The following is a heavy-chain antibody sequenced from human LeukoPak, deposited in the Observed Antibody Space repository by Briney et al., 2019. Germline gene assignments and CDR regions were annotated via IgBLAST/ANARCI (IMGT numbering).Heavy chain of an antibody. J-gene: IGHJ6*04. CDR1: GFTFSSYA. CDR2: ISGSGGST. V-gene: IGHV3-23*01. Sequence: GGSLRLSCAASGFTFSSYAMSWVRQAPGKGLERVSAISGSGGSTYYADSVKGRFTISRDNSKNTLYLQMNSLRAEDTAVYYCAKPSGRGHYYYYYGMDVWGKGTTVTVSS. CDR3: AKPSGRGHYYYYYGMDV.